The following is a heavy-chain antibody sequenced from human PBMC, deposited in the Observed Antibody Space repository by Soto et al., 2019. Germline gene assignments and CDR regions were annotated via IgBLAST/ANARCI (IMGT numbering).Heavy chain of an antibody. D-gene: IGHD6-6*01. CDR2: IYYSGTT. Sequence: QLQLQESGPGLVKPSETLSLTCTVSAGSISSSIYYWGWIRQPPGKGLEWIGSIYYSGTTYYNPSLKSRVTISVDTSKKQFSLKLSSVTAADTAVYYCARQQEYQLFGTWFDYWGQGTLVTVSS. V-gene: IGHV4-39*01. CDR1: AGSISSSIYY. CDR3: ARQQEYQLFGTWFDY. J-gene: IGHJ4*02.